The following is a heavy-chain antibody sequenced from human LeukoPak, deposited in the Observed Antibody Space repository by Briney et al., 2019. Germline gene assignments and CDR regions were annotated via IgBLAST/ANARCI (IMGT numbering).Heavy chain of an antibody. CDR1: GFTFSSYS. Sequence: PGGSLRLSCAASGFTFSSYSMNWVRQAPGKGLEWVSYISSSSSTIYYADSVKGRFTISRDNAKNSLYLQMNSLKAEDTAVYYCARAGPSRSVGPWGQGTMVTVSS. J-gene: IGHJ3*01. V-gene: IGHV3-48*01. CDR3: ARAGPSRSVGP. D-gene: IGHD3-10*01. CDR2: ISSSSSTI.